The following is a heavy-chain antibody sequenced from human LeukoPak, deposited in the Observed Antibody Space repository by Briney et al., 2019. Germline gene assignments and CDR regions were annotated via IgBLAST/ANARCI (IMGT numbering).Heavy chain of an antibody. D-gene: IGHD3-16*01. CDR3: ARVRVGEDLDY. V-gene: IGHV1-2*02. J-gene: IGHJ4*02. CDR1: GYTFTGYY. Sequence: ASVKVSCKASGYTFTGYYMHWVRQAPGQGLEWMGWINPNSGGTNYAQKFQGRFTMTRDASISVAYMELSRLTSDDTAVYYCARVRVGEDLDYWGQGTLVTVSS. CDR2: INPNSGGT.